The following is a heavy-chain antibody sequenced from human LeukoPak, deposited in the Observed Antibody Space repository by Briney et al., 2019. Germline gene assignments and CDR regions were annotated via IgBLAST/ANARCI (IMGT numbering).Heavy chain of an antibody. V-gene: IGHV4-4*02. J-gene: IGHJ4*02. CDR1: GGSISSSNW. Sequence: PSGTLSLTCAVSGGSISSSNWWSWVRQPPGKGLEWIGEIYHSGSTNYNPSPKSRVTISVDRSKNQFSLKLSSVTAADTAVYYCARGDYGSGSYYNQPSYYFDYWGQGTLVTVSS. CDR2: IYHSGST. CDR3: ARGDYGSGSYYNQPSYYFDY. D-gene: IGHD3-10*01.